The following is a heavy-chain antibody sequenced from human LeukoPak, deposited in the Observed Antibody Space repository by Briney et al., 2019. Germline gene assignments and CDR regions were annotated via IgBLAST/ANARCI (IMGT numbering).Heavy chain of an antibody. D-gene: IGHD6-19*01. J-gene: IGHJ4*02. Sequence: SETLSLTCTVSGGSISSYYWSWIRQPPGKGLEWIGYIYYSGSTNYNPSLKSRVTISVDTSKNQFSLKLSSVTAADTAVYYCARGSSSGWGYWGQGTLVTVSS. CDR2: IYYSGST. CDR1: GGSISSYY. CDR3: ARGSSSGWGY. V-gene: IGHV4-59*01.